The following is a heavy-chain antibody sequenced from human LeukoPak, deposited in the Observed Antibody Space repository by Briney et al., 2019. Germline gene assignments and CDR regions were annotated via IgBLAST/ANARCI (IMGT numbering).Heavy chain of an antibody. D-gene: IGHD3-22*01. CDR2: ISGSGGNT. CDR3: AKDKPHYYDSSGYYPDAFDI. Sequence: GETLRLSCAASGFTFSSHGMNWVRQAPGKGLEWVSGISGSGGNTYYADSVKGRFTISRDNSKNTLYLQMNSLRAEDTAVYYCAKDKPHYYDSSGYYPDAFDIWGQGTMVTVSS. J-gene: IGHJ3*02. CDR1: GFTFSSHG. V-gene: IGHV3-23*01.